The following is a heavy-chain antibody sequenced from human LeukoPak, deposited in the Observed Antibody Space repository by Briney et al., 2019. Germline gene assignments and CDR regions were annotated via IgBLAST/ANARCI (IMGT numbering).Heavy chain of an antibody. V-gene: IGHV4-59*01. CDR3: ARVTEWNDFDY. CDR2: IHSTGIT. J-gene: IGHJ4*02. Sequence: PSETLSLTCSVSGGSISGYYWAWIRQPPGKGLEWIGYIHSTGITNYNPSLKRRVTISIDMSKNQFSLKLISVTGADTAIYYCARVTEWNDFDYWGQGTLVTVSS. D-gene: IGHD1-1*01. CDR1: GGSISGYY.